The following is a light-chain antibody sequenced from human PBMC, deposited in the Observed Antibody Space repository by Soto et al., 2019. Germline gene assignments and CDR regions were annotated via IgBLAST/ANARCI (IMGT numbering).Light chain of an antibody. V-gene: IGLV1-40*01. CDR2: GNI. J-gene: IGLJ2*01. Sequence: QSVLTQPPSVSGAPGQRVTMSCTGSSSNIGAGYDVHWFQQLPGTAPRLLIYGNINRLAGVPARFSGSKSGTSASLAITGLQAEDEADYYCQSYDSSRSAWVFGGGTKLTVL. CDR3: QSYDSSRSAWV. CDR1: SSNIGAGYD.